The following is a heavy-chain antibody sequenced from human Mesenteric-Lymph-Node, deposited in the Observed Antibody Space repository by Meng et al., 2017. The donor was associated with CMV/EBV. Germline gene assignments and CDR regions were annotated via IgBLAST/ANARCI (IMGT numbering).Heavy chain of an antibody. CDR3: ARAPRPGSTRFPHYYYGMDV. CDR1: GGSFSGYY. V-gene: IGHV4-34*01. J-gene: IGHJ6*02. CDR2: INHSGST. D-gene: IGHD1-26*01. Sequence: GSLRLSCAVYGGSFSGYYWSWIRQPPGKGLEWIGEINHSGSTNYNPSLKSRVTISVDTSKNQFSLKLSSVTAADTAVYYCARAPRPGSTRFPHYYYGMDVWGQGTTVTVSS.